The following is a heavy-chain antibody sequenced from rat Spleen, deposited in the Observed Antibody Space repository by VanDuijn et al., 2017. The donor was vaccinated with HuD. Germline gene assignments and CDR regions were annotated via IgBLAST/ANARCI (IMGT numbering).Heavy chain of an antibody. CDR2: IWGGGST. CDR3: ARKLGD. V-gene: IGHV2-72*01. D-gene: IGHD5-1*01. J-gene: IGHJ2*01. Sequence: QVHLKESGPGLMQPSETLSLTCTVSGFSLTVNGVGWVRQPLGKGLVWMGTIWGGGSTNYNSAVQSRLSISRDTSQSQVFLKMNSLQTEDTAMYFCARKLGDWGQGVMVTVSS. CDR1: GFSLTVNG.